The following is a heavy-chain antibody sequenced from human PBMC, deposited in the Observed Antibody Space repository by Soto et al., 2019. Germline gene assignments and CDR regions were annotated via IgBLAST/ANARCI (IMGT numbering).Heavy chain of an antibody. CDR1: GFTFSSYA. D-gene: IGHD1-1*01. CDR3: AKGNRNVENFDY. V-gene: IGHV3-23*01. J-gene: IGHJ4*02. CDR2: ISGSGGST. Sequence: GGSLRVSCAASGFTFSSYAMSWVRQSPGKGLEWVSAISGSGGSTYYADSVKGRFTISRDNSKNTLYLQMNSLRAEDTAVYYCAKGNRNVENFDYWGQGTLVTVSS.